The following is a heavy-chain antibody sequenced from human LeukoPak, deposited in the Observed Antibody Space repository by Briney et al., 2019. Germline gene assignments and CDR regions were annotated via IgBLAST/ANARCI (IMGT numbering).Heavy chain of an antibody. D-gene: IGHD3-22*01. V-gene: IGHV4-34*01. CDR3: ASGRGYYQDY. J-gene: IGHJ4*02. CDR1: GGSFSGYY. CDR2: INHSGST. Sequence: SETLSLTCAVYGGSFSGYYWSWIRQPPGKGLEWIGEINHSGSTNYNPSLKSRVTISVDTSKNQFSLKLSSVTAADTAVYYCASGRGYYQDYWGQGTLVTVSS.